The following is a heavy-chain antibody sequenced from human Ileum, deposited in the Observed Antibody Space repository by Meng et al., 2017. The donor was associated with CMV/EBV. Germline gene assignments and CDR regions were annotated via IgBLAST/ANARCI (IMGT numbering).Heavy chain of an antibody. CDR2: IYWDDDK. D-gene: IGHD6-19*01. CDR3: AHIPRGYTGGWGYFDY. J-gene: IGHJ4*02. V-gene: IGHV2-5*02. Sequence: QINLNDPGLPLVKPTQTLTLTCTFSGFSLSTNTVGVGWIRQPTGKALEWLALIYWDDDKRYSPSLKSRLTITKDTSKNQVVLTMTNMDPVDTATYYCAHIPRGYTGGWGYFDYWGQGTLVTVSS. CDR1: GFSLSTNTVG.